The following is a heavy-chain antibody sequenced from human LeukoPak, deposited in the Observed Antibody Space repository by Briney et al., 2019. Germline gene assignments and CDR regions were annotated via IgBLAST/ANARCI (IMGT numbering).Heavy chain of an antibody. Sequence: SKTLSLSCAVYGGSFSDYYWTWIRQPPGKGLEWIGDINHSGSANYNPSLESRVTISVDRSRNQFYLRLSPVTVADTALYYCARERASNNYNNWLDPWGQGTLVTVSS. CDR2: INHSGSA. CDR1: GGSFSDYY. J-gene: IGHJ5*02. D-gene: IGHD4-11*01. CDR3: ARERASNNYNNWLDP. V-gene: IGHV4-34*01.